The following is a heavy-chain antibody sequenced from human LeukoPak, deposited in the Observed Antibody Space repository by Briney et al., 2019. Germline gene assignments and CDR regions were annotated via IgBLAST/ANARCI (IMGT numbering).Heavy chain of an antibody. CDR1: GGSISSSSYY. D-gene: IGHD5-24*01. Sequence: SETLSLTCTVSGGSISSSSYYWGWIRQPPGEGLEWIGGIYYSGSTYYNPSLKSRVTISVDTSKNQFSLKLSSVTAADTAVYYCARQPGYNLIVDYWGQGTLVTVSS. V-gene: IGHV4-39*01. CDR2: IYYSGST. J-gene: IGHJ4*02. CDR3: ARQPGYNLIVDY.